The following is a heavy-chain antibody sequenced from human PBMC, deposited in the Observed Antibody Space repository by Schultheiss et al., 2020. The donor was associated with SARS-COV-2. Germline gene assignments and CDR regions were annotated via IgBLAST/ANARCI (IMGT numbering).Heavy chain of an antibody. CDR3: ARDFRSGYYHYGMDV. V-gene: IGHV4-59*01. CDR2: IYYSGST. Sequence: SETLSLTCAVYGGSFSGYYWSWIRQPPGKGLEWIGYIYYSGSTNYNPSLRSRVTISVDTSKNQFSLKLSSVTAADTAVYYCARDFRSGYYHYGMDVWGQGTTVTVSS. D-gene: IGHD3-3*01. J-gene: IGHJ6*02. CDR1: GGSFSGYY.